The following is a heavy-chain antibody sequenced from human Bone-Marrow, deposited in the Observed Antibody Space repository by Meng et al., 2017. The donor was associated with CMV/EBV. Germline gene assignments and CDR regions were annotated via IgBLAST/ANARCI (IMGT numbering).Heavy chain of an antibody. V-gene: IGHV3-30-3*01. J-gene: IGHJ4*02. CDR2: ISYDGSNK. Sequence: GESLKISCAASGFTFSSYAMHWVRQAPGKGLEWVAVISYDGSNKYYADSVKGRFTISRDNSKNKLYLQMNSLRAEDTAVDYCARGRVYSTFDYWGQGTLVTVSS. CDR3: ARGRVYSTFDY. D-gene: IGHD6-13*01. CDR1: GFTFSSYA.